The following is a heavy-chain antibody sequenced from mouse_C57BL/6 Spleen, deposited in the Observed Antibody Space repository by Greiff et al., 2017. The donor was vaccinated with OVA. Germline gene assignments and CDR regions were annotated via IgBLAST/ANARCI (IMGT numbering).Heavy chain of an antibody. V-gene: IGHV1-59*01. J-gene: IGHJ2*01. Sequence: VQLQQPGAELVRPGTSVKLSCKASGYTFTSYWMHWVKQRPGQGLEWVGVIDPCDSYTNYTQTVKGRVTLTVDTSSSTAYMQLSSLTSEDSAVYYCASPGDGYYFDYWGQGTTLTVSS. CDR2: IDPCDSYT. D-gene: IGHD2-3*01. CDR3: ASPGDGYYFDY. CDR1: GYTFTSYW.